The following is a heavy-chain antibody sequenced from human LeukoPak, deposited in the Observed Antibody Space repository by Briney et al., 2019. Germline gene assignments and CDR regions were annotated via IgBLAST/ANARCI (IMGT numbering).Heavy chain of an antibody. CDR1: GFTFSSYG. CDR3: ARENVRYRSSPGAFDI. J-gene: IGHJ3*02. CDR2: IWYDGTNK. V-gene: IGHV3-33*01. D-gene: IGHD6-13*01. Sequence: PGGSLRLSCAASGFTFSSYGMHWVRQAPRKGLEWVAVIWYDGTNKYYAVSVKGRFTISRDKSKNTMYLQMNSLIAEATPVYYCARENVRYRSSPGAFDIWGRGTMVTVSS.